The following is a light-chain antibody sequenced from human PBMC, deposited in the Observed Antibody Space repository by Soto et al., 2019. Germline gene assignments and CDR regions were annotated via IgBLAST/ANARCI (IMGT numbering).Light chain of an antibody. CDR1: QSISSW. J-gene: IGKJ1*01. V-gene: IGKV1-5*01. CDR2: DAS. CDR3: QQNNSYSWT. Sequence: DIQMTQSPSTLSASVGDRVTITCRASQSISSWLAWYQQKPGKAPKLLIYDASSVESGVPSRFSGSGSGTEFTLTISILQPDDFATYYCQQNNSYSWTFGQGTKVEIK.